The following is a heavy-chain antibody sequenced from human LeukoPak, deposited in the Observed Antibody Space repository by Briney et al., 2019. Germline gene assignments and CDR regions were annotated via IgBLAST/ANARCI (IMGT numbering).Heavy chain of an antibody. CDR1: GFIFSAYG. CDR2: ISGSSSNI. CDR3: VKDLPIFDY. Sequence: GGSLRLSCVASGFIFSAYGMNWVRQAPGKGLEWVSYISGSSSNIYYADSVKGRFTISRDNSKNTLYLQMNNLRTEDTAVYYCVKDLPIFDYWGQGTLVTISS. V-gene: IGHV3-48*01. J-gene: IGHJ4*02.